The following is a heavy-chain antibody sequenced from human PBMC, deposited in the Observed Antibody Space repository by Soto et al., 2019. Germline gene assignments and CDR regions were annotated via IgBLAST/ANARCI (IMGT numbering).Heavy chain of an antibody. J-gene: IGHJ4*02. CDR3: ASWSDAVATHDS. Sequence: QVQLVQSGAEVKKPGASVKVSCRTSGYSFIDYYVHWVRQAPGQGLEWVGWINPNSGDSKYAKNFQGRVTMTRDRSTSTVYMAFTGLRSDDTALYYCASWSDAVATHDSWGQGTLVTVSS. D-gene: IGHD5-12*01. CDR2: INPNSGDS. V-gene: IGHV1-2*02. CDR1: GYSFIDYY.